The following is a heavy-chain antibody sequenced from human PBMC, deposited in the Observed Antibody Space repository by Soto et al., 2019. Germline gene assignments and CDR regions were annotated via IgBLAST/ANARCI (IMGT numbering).Heavy chain of an antibody. CDR1: GYTFTTYD. V-gene: IGHV1-18*01. CDR2: ISAYNGNT. D-gene: IGHD6-19*01. Sequence: ASVKVSCKTSGYTFTTYDFSWVRQAPGQGLEWMGWISAYNGNTNYAQKFQGRVTMTTDTSTSTAYMELRSLRSDDTAVYYCARDRKYSSGLLDYWGQGTLVTVSS. CDR3: ARDRKYSSGLLDY. J-gene: IGHJ4*02.